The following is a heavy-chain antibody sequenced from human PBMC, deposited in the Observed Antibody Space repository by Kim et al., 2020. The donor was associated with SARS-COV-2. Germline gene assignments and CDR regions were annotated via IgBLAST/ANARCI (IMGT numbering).Heavy chain of an antibody. V-gene: IGHV7-4-1*02. CDR3: ARVPPSWDFWSGYYTDYYYGMDV. Sequence: ASVKVSCKAFGYTFTSYAMNWVRQAPGQGLEWMGWINTNTGNPTYAQGFTGRFVFSLDTSVSTAYLQISSLKAEDTAVYYCARVPPSWDFWSGYYTDYYYGMDVWGQGTTVTVSS. D-gene: IGHD3-3*01. CDR2: INTNTGNP. J-gene: IGHJ6*02. CDR1: GYTFTSYA.